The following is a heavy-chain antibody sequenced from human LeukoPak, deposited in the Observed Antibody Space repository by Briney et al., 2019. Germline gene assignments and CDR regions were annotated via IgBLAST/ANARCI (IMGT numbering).Heavy chain of an antibody. CDR3: ARDSGDFTLDY. CDR1: GFTFSSYS. Sequence: GGSLRLSCAASGFTFSSYSMNWVRQAPGKGLEWVSSISSSSSYIYYADSVKGRFTISRDNAKNSLYLQMNSLRAEDTAVHYCARDSGDFTLDYWGQGTLVTVSS. D-gene: IGHD4-17*01. CDR2: ISSSSSYI. V-gene: IGHV3-21*01. J-gene: IGHJ4*02.